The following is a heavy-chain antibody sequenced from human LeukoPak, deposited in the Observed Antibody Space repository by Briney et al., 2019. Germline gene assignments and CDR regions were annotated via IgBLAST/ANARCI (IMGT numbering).Heavy chain of an antibody. J-gene: IGHJ3*02. Sequence: SETLSLTCSVSDDSITMYYWTWIRQPPGKGLEWIGYVDHTGSTNFNPSLNGRVSISRDTTKNLFSLRLRSVTAADTAVYYCARDLIMYGSESYFDDTFDIWGQGTKVTVSS. V-gene: IGHV4-4*08. CDR3: ARDLIMYGSESYFDDTFDI. D-gene: IGHD3-10*01. CDR1: DDSITMYY. CDR2: VDHTGST.